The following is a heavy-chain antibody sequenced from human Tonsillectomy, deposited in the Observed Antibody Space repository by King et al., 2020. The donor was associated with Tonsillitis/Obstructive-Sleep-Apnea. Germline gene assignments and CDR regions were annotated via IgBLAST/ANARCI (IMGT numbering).Heavy chain of an antibody. CDR1: GFTFSSYA. D-gene: IGHD3-16*02. CDR3: ARNGGDYVWGSYRDMDV. V-gene: IGHV3-30*01. CDR2: LSYDGSNK. J-gene: IGHJ6*03. Sequence: VQLVESGGGVVQPGRSLRLSCAASGFTFSSYAMHWCRQSPGKWLEWVAVLSYDGSNKYYADSGKGRFTISRDNSKNTMYLQMNSLRAEDTAVYYCARNGGDYVWGSYRDMDVWGKGTTVTVSS.